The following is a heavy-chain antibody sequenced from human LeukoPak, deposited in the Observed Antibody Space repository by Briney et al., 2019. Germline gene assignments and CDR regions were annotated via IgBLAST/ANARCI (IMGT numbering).Heavy chain of an antibody. D-gene: IGHD5-24*01. CDR1: GGSISSDGYY. Sequence: NPSQTLSLTCTVSGGSISSDGYYWSWIRQHPGKGLEWIGYIYYSGSTYYNPSLKRRVTISIDTSKNQFSLKLNSVTAADTAVYYCARVPLGPDGYNSRWGQGTLVIVSS. CDR3: ARVPLGPDGYNSR. J-gene: IGHJ4*02. V-gene: IGHV4-31*03. CDR2: IYYSGST.